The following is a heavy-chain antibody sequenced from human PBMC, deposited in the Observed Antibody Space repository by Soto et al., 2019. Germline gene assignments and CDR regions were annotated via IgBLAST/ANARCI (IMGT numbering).Heavy chain of an antibody. CDR3: AREGVAPYYYYGMDV. V-gene: IGHV1-18*01. D-gene: IGHD5-12*01. CDR1: GYTFTRSG. CDR2: ISTYNGHT. J-gene: IGHJ6*02. Sequence: QVQLVQSGAEVKKPGASVKVSCKASGYTFTRSGISWVRQAPGQGLEWMGWISTYNGHTNYAQKFQGRVTMTTDTSTSTAYMELRSLRSDDTAVYYCAREGVAPYYYYGMDVWGQGTTVTVSS.